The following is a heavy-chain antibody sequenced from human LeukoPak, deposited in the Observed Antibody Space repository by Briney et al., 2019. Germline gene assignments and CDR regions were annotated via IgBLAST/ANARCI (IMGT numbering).Heavy chain of an antibody. Sequence: PGGSLRLSCAASGFTFSSYSMNWVRQAPGKGLEWVSSISSSSSHIYYADSVKGRFTISRDNAKNSLYLQMNSLRAEDTAVYYCARSPAGANYYMDVWGKGTTVTISS. D-gene: IGHD1-14*01. CDR3: ARSPAGANYYMDV. J-gene: IGHJ6*03. V-gene: IGHV3-21*01. CDR2: ISSSSSHI. CDR1: GFTFSSYS.